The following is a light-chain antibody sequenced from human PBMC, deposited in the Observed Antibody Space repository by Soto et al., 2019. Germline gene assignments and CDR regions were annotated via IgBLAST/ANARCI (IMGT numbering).Light chain of an antibody. CDR2: DVS. V-gene: IGKV3-20*01. CDR1: QSVTSSY. J-gene: IGKJ1*01. Sequence: IVLTQSPGTLSLSPGERATLSSRASQSVTSSYLAWYQQKPGQAPRLLIYDVSSRATGIPDRFSGSGSGTDFTLTISRLEPEDFALYYCQQYGSSPRTFGQGTKVDI. CDR3: QQYGSSPRT.